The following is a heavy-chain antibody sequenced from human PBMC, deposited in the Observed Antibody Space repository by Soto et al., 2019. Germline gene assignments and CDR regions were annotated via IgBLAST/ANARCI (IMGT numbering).Heavy chain of an antibody. J-gene: IGHJ4*02. Sequence: EVQLLESGGGLVQPGGSLRLSCAASGFTFSSYAMSWVRQAPGKGLEWVSAISGSGGSTYYADSVKGRFTISRDNSKNTLYQQMNSLRAEDTAGYYCAKDRTYSSSSAGVDYFDYWGQGTLVTVSS. D-gene: IGHD6-6*01. CDR1: GFTFSSYA. V-gene: IGHV3-23*01. CDR2: ISGSGGST. CDR3: AKDRTYSSSSAGVDYFDY.